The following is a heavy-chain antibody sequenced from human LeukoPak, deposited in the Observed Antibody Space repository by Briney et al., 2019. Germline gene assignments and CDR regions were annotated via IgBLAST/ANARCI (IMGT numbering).Heavy chain of an antibody. CDR2: TNRRGDIT. J-gene: IGHJ6*03. CDR3: ARVLSGRGSLYDYYYYMDV. V-gene: IGHV3-20*04. D-gene: IGHD3-10*01. CDR1: GYTFGDYG. Sequence: GGSLRLSCAASGYTFGDYGMSWVRQVPGKGLEWVSGTNRRGDITGYADFVKGRFTISRDISKNTLYLQMNSLRAEDTAVYYCARVLSGRGSLYDYYYYMDVWGKGTTVTISS.